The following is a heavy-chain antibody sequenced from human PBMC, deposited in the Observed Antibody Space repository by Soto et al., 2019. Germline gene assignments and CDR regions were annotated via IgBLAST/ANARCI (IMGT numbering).Heavy chain of an antibody. Sequence: GGSLRLSCAASGFTFRSYAMSLIRQAPGKGLEWVSAISGSGGSTYYADSVKGRFTISRDNSKNTLYLQMNSLRAEDTAVYYCAKDPYSSSWYWFDPWGQGTLVTVSS. CDR2: ISGSGGST. J-gene: IGHJ5*02. D-gene: IGHD6-13*01. CDR1: GFTFRSYA. CDR3: AKDPYSSSWYWFDP. V-gene: IGHV3-23*01.